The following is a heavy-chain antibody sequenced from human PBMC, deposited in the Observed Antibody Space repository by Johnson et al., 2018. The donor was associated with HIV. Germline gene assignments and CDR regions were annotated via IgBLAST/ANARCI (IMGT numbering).Heavy chain of an antibody. D-gene: IGHD3-22*01. CDR2: IRYDGSNK. Sequence: QVQLVESGGGVVQPGRSLRLSCVVSGFTFSSYPMHWVRQAPGKGLEWVAFIRYDGSNKYYADSVKGRFTISRDNSKNTLYLQMNSLKTEDTALYYCTTAIYSYDTRDTRAFDIWGQGTMVTVSS. CDR3: TTAIYSYDTRDTRAFDI. J-gene: IGHJ3*02. V-gene: IGHV3-33*08. CDR1: GFTFSSYP.